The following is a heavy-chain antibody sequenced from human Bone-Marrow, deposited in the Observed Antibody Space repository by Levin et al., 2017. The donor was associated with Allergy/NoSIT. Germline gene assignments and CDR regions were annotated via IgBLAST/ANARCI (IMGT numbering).Heavy chain of an antibody. CDR3: AKTSLRFLEWLNWYFDL. D-gene: IGHD3-3*01. V-gene: IGHV3-9*01. CDR1: GFTFDDYA. Sequence: GGSLRLSCAASGFTFDDYAMHWVRQAPGKGLEWVSGISWNSGSIGYADSVKGRFTISRDNAKNSLYLQMNSLRAEDTALYYCAKTSLRFLEWLNWYFDLWGRGTLVTVSS. CDR2: ISWNSGSI. J-gene: IGHJ2*01.